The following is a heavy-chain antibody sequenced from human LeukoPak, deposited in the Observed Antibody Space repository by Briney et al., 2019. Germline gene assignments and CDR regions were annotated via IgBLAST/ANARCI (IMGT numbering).Heavy chain of an antibody. Sequence: GGSLRLSCAASGFTFSSYAMHWVRQAPGKGLEWVAVISYDGSNKYYADSVKGRFTISRDNSKNTLYLQMNSLRAEDTAVYYCANIDFGWDFDSWGQGTLVTVSS. J-gene: IGHJ4*02. CDR2: ISYDGSNK. V-gene: IGHV3-30-3*01. CDR3: ANIDFGWDFDS. CDR1: GFTFSSYA. D-gene: IGHD3-3*01.